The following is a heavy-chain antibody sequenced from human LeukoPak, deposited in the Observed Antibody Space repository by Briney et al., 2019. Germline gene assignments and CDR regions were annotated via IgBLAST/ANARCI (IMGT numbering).Heavy chain of an antibody. CDR3: ARLKGIGTFDY. Sequence: GGSLRLSCAASGFTFSDYYMSWIRQAPGKGLEWVSYISSSGSTIYYADSVKGPFTISRDNAKNSLYPQMNSLRAEDTAVYYCARLKGIGTFDYWGQGTLVTVSS. CDR1: GFTFSDYY. D-gene: IGHD1-26*01. V-gene: IGHV3-11*01. J-gene: IGHJ4*02. CDR2: ISSSGSTI.